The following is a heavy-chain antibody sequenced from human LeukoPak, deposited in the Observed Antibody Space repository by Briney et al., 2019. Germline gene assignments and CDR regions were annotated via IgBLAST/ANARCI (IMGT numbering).Heavy chain of an antibody. CDR2: IIPIFGTA. D-gene: IGHD6-13*01. Sequence: GSSVKVSCKASGGTFSSYAISWVRQAPGQGLEWMGGIIPIFGTANYAQKFQGRVTITTDESTSTAYMELSSLRSEDTAVYYCARASSWTEDYYYYYMDVWGKGTTVTVSS. V-gene: IGHV1-69*05. J-gene: IGHJ6*03. CDR3: ARASSWTEDYYYYYMDV. CDR1: GGTFSSYA.